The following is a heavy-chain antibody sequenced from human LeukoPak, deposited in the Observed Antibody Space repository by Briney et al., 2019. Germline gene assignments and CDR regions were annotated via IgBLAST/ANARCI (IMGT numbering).Heavy chain of an antibody. Sequence: SETLSFTCAGYGGSFSGYYWSWIRQPPGKGLEWIGEINHSGSTNYNPSLKSRVTISVDTSKNQFSLKLSSVTAADTAVYYCARVGGSGSYYKGGYFDYWGQGTLVTVSS. J-gene: IGHJ4*02. CDR3: ARVGGSGSYYKGGYFDY. V-gene: IGHV4-34*01. CDR2: INHSGST. D-gene: IGHD3-10*01. CDR1: GGSFSGYY.